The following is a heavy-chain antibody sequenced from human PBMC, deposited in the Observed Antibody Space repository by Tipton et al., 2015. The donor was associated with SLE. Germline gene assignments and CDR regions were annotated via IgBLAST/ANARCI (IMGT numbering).Heavy chain of an antibody. V-gene: IGHV1-69*01. Sequence: QSGPEVKKPGSSVKVSCKASGGTFRSYAISWVRQAPGQGLEWMEGIIPIFGTANYAQKFQGRVTITADESTSIVYMELSSLRSEDTAVYYCARDRGPLVGATGYYYYYYGMDVWGQGTTVTVSS. CDR1: GGTFRSYA. CDR2: IIPIFGTA. CDR3: ARDRGPLVGATGYYYYYYGMDV. J-gene: IGHJ6*02. D-gene: IGHD1-26*01.